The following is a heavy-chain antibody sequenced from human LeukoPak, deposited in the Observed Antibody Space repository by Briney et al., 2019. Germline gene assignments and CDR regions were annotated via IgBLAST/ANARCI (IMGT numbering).Heavy chain of an antibody. J-gene: IGHJ6*02. D-gene: IGHD1-14*01. CDR1: GFTSSNYW. CDR2: INTDDSDI. CDR3: ARGISTTWYNGMDV. V-gene: IGHV3-74*01. Sequence: GRTLSLSRAASGFTSSNYWMHWVRHAPGKGRVCVSRINTDDSDIRYADSVKGRFTISRDNVKNKLYLQMNSLRVEDTAVYYCARGISTTWYNGMDVWGQGTTVTVSS.